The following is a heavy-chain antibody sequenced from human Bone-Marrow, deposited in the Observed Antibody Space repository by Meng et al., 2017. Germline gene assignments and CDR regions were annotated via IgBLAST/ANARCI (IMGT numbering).Heavy chain of an antibody. CDR2: IYSGGST. CDR3: ARVDWGSGADGAYYYYGMDV. D-gene: IGHD3-16*01. J-gene: IGHJ6*02. V-gene: IGHV3-66*02. CDR1: GFTVSSNY. Sequence: GESLKISCAASGFTVSSNYMSWVRQAPGKGLEWVSVIYSGGSTYYADSVKGRFTISRDNSKNTLYLQMNSLRAEDTAVYYCARVDWGSGADGAYYYYGMDVWGQGTAVTVSS.